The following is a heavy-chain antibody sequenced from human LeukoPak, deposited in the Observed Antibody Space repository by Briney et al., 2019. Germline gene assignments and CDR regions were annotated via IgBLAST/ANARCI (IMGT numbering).Heavy chain of an antibody. D-gene: IGHD2-15*01. CDR1: GFTFSDHF. CDR2: ISSSGSST. V-gene: IGHV3-23*01. Sequence: SGGSLRLSCAASGFTFSDHFITYVSQTPKKGLEWDSSISSSGSSTYYTDSVKGRFTISRDNSKNTLYLQLNSLRVEDTAVYYCAKAGIIGGVVVAGTGIGYDWFDPWGQGTLVTVSS. J-gene: IGHJ5*02. CDR3: AKAGIIGGVVVAGTGIGYDWFDP.